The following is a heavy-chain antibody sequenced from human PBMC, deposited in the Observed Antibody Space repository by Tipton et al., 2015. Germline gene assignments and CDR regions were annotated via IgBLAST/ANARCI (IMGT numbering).Heavy chain of an antibody. CDR1: GGSVSSGSYY. V-gene: IGHV4-61*01. D-gene: IGHD3-22*01. CDR3: ARVRYDSSGYQNWYFDL. CDR2: IYYSGST. J-gene: IGHJ2*01. Sequence: TLSLTCTVSGGSVSSGSYYWSWIRQPPGKGLEWIGYIYYSGSTNYTPSLKSRVTISVDTSKNQFSLNLSSVTAADTAVYYCARVRYDSSGYQNWYFDLWGRGTLVTVSS.